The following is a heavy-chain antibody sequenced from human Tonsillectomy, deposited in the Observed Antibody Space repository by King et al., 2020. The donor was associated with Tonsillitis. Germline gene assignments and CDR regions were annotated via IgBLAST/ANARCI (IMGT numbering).Heavy chain of an antibody. J-gene: IGHJ4*02. Sequence: VQLQESGPGLVKPSETLSLTCTVSGGSISSYYWSWIRQPPGKGLEWIGYIYYSGSTNYNPSLKSRVPISVDTSKNQFSLKLSSVTAADTAVYYCARDRALNTMPHGPHFDYWGQGTLVTVSS. CDR1: GGSISSYY. CDR2: IYYSGST. CDR3: ARDRALNTMPHGPHFDY. D-gene: IGHD2-2*01. V-gene: IGHV4-59*01.